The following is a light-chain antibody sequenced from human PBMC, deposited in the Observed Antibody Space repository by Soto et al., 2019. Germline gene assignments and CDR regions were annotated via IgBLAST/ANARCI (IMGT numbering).Light chain of an antibody. Sequence: IVMTQSPATLSVSPGERATLSCRASQSVSSNLAWYQQKPGQAPRLLIYGASTRATGIPARFSGSGSGTEFTLTISSLQSEDFAVYYCQQYNNWRTFGQGTK. CDR3: QQYNNWRT. V-gene: IGKV3-15*01. CDR2: GAS. CDR1: QSVSSN. J-gene: IGKJ1*01.